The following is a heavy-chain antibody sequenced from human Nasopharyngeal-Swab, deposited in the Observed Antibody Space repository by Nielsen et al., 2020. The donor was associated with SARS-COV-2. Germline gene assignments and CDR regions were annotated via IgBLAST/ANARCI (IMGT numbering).Heavy chain of an antibody. CDR2: INHSGST. Sequence: WIRQPPGKGLEWIGEINHSGSTNYNPSLKSRVTISVDTSKNQFSLKLSSVTAADTAVYYCARGRHIAATILRYYYYMDVWGKGTTVTVSS. D-gene: IGHD5-12*01. CDR3: ARGRHIAATILRYYYYMDV. J-gene: IGHJ6*03. V-gene: IGHV4-34*01.